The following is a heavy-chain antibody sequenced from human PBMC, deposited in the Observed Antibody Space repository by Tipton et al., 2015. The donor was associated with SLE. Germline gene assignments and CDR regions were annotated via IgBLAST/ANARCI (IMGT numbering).Heavy chain of an antibody. V-gene: IGHV4-34*01. Sequence: TLSLTCAVYGGSFSGYYWSWIRQPPGKGLEWIGEINHSGSTTYNPSLKSRATISIDMSKNQFSLKLRSVTAADTAVYYCARGTSSDILTGPFDSWGQGTLVTVSS. CDR3: ARGTSSDILTGPFDS. CDR2: INHSGST. D-gene: IGHD3-9*01. CDR1: GGSFSGYY. J-gene: IGHJ4*02.